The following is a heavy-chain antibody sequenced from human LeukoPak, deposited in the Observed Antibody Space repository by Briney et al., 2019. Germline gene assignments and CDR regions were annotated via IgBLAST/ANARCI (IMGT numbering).Heavy chain of an antibody. V-gene: IGHV3-7*03. CDR3: AKGKAGSVTSASDI. D-gene: IGHD4-17*01. CDR2: VNPDGSET. Sequence: GGSLRLSCATSGFTFSPYWMNWVRQAPGKGLEWVANVNPDGSETYYLDSVKGRFTISRDNVKNSLYLQMNSLRAEDTALYYCAKGKAGSVTSASDIWGQGTMVTVFS. J-gene: IGHJ3*02. CDR1: GFTFSPYW.